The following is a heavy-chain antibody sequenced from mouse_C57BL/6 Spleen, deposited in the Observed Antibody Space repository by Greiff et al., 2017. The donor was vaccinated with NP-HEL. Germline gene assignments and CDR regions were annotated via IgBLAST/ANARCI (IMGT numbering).Heavy chain of an antibody. CDR3: TVTVRYFDY. Sequence: EVKLEESGGGLVQPGGSMKLSCVASGFTFSNYWMNWVRQSPEKGLEWVAQIRLKSDNYATHYAESVKGRFTISRDDSKSSVYLQMNNLRAEDTGIYYCTVTVRYFDYWGQGTTLTVSS. CDR2: IRLKSDNYAT. CDR1: GFTFSNYW. D-gene: IGHD1-1*01. V-gene: IGHV6-3*01. J-gene: IGHJ2*01.